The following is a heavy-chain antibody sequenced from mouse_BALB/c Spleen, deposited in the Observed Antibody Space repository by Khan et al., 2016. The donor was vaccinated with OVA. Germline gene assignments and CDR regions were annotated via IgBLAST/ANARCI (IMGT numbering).Heavy chain of an antibody. CDR3: GREGAYYRSDGWFAY. Sequence: VQLQQSGAELARPGASVKMSCKASGYTFTTYTIHWVKQRPGQGMEWIGYIIPSNDYTNYNQKFKDRATLTADKSSSTDYMQLSSLTSEDSAGYYCGREGAYYRSDGWFAYWGQGTLVTVSA. CDR1: GYTFTTYT. J-gene: IGHJ3*01. V-gene: IGHV1-4*01. D-gene: IGHD2-14*01. CDR2: IIPSNDYT.